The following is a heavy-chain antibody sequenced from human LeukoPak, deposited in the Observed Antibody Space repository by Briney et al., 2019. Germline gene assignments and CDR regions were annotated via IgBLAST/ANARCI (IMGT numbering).Heavy chain of an antibody. J-gene: IGHJ4*02. CDR1: GFTFSGSA. D-gene: IGHD2-21*01. CDR3: TSPHTDVVGY. V-gene: IGHV3-73*01. CDR2: IRSKANSYAT. Sequence: GGSLRLSCAASGFTFSGSAMHWVRQASGKGLEWVGRIRSKANSYATAYAASVKGRFTISRDDSKNTAYLQMNSLKTEDTAVYYCTSPHTDVVGYWGQGTLVTVSS.